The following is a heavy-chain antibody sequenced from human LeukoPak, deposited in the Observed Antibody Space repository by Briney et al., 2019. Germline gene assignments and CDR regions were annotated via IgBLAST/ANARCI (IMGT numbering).Heavy chain of an antibody. Sequence: SETLSLTCTVSGGSISGYYWSWIRQPPGKGLERIGYIYYSGSTSYNPSLKSRVTMSLDSSKNQLSLMMSSVTAADTAVYFCARAYCSGGSCFSRGNFDYWGQGTLVTVSS. CDR2: IYYSGST. V-gene: IGHV4-59*08. D-gene: IGHD2-15*01. CDR3: ARAYCSGGSCFSRGNFDY. CDR1: GGSISGYY. J-gene: IGHJ4*02.